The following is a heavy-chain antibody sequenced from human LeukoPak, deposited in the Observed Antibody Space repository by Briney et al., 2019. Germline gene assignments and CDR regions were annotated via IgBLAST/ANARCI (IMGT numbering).Heavy chain of an antibody. J-gene: IGHJ4*02. CDR2: ISSSYI. CDR1: GFTFSSYS. Sequence: GGSLRLSCAASGFTFSSYSMNWVRQAPGKGLEWVSSISSSYIYYADSVKGRSTISRGNAKNSLYLQMNSLRAEDTAVYYCARGQQWLAKDYWGQGTLVTVSS. V-gene: IGHV3-21*01. CDR3: ARGQQWLAKDY. D-gene: IGHD6-19*01.